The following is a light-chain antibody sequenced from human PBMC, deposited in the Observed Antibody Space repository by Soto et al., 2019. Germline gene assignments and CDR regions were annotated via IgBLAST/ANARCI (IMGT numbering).Light chain of an antibody. CDR2: GAS. V-gene: IGKV3-20*01. Sequence: EIVLTQSPGTLSLSPGQRATLSCRASESISRDYLAWYQQRLGQAPRLLIYGASSGATGIPDRFSGSGSGTDFTLTISRLEPEDFATYYCQQSYSPPVTFGGGTKVEIK. CDR1: ESISRDY. CDR3: QQSYSPPVT. J-gene: IGKJ4*01.